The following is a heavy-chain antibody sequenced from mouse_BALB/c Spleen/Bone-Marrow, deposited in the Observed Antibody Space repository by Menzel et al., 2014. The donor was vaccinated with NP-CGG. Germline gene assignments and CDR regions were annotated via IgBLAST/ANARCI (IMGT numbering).Heavy chain of an antibody. V-gene: IGHV1S22*01. CDR3: TCWDD. CDR2: IYPGSGST. J-gene: IGHJ2*01. Sequence: LQQPGSELVRPGASVKLSCKASGYTFTSYWMHWVKQRHGQGLEWIGNIYPGSGSTNYDEKFKSKGTLTVDTSSSTAYMHHSSLTSDDSAVYYCTCWDDWGQGTTLTVSS. CDR1: GYTFTSYW.